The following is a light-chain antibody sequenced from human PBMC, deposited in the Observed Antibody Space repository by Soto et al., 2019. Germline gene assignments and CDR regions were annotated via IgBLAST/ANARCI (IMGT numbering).Light chain of an antibody. CDR1: QGIRND. V-gene: IGKV1-6*01. J-gene: IGKJ4*01. CDR3: LQDYNYPLT. CDR2: AAS. Sequence: AIQMTQSPSSLSASVGDRVTITCRASQGIRNDLGWYQQKPGKAPKVLIHAASSLQSGVPSRFSGSGSGTDFTLTISSLQHEDYGTYYCLQDYNYPLTFGGGTKVEIK.